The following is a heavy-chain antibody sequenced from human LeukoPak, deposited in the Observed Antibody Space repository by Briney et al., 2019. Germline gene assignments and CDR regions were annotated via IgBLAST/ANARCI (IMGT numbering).Heavy chain of an antibody. Sequence: GASVKVSCKASGGTFSSYAISWVRQAPGQGLEWMGGIIPIFGTANYAQKFQGRVTITADESTSTAYMELRSLRSDDTAVYYCARDLPLVRGVTPDAIDPWGQGTLVTVSS. V-gene: IGHV1-69*13. CDR2: IIPIFGTA. CDR1: GGTFSSYA. J-gene: IGHJ5*02. D-gene: IGHD3-10*01. CDR3: ARDLPLVRGVTPDAIDP.